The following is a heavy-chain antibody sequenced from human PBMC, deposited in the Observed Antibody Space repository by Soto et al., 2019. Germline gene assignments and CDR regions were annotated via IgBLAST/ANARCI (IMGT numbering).Heavy chain of an antibody. Sequence: HPGGSLRLSCAASGFTVSSNYMSWVRQAPGKGLEWVSVIYSGGSTYYADSVKGRFTISRDNSKNTLYLQMNSLRAEDTAVYYCARSPGVAMAPGYYGMDVWGQGTTVTVSS. D-gene: IGHD2-15*01. CDR2: IYSGGST. CDR3: ARSPGVAMAPGYYGMDV. V-gene: IGHV3-53*01. CDR1: GFTVSSNY. J-gene: IGHJ6*02.